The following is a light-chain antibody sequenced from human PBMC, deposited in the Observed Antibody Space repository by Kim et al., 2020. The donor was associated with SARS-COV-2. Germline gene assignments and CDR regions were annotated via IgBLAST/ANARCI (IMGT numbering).Light chain of an antibody. CDR3: ISYTSSNTLV. Sequence: GQSNTISCTGTRSDVGGYNVFSCYQQHPGNAPKLLIYDVTTRPSGVSNRFSGSKSGNTASLTISGLQAEDEANYHCISYTSSNTLVFGGGTQLTVL. V-gene: IGLV2-14*03. CDR1: RSDVGGYNV. CDR2: DVT. J-gene: IGLJ2*01.